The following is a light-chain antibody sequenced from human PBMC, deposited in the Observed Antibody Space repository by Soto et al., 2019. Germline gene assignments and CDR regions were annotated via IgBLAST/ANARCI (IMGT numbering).Light chain of an antibody. V-gene: IGKV1-27*01. CDR2: DAS. J-gene: IGKJ3*01. CDR1: QGISTS. CDR3: QKYKSAPYT. Sequence: DIQMTQSPSSLSTSIGDRVTITCRASQGISTSLAWYQQKPGKAPSLLIYDASTLQSGVPSLFSGSGSGTDFTLTISSLQPEDVATYYCQKYKSAPYTFGPGTKVDIK.